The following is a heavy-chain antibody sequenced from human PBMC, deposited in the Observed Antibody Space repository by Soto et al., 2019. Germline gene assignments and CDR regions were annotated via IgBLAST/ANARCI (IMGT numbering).Heavy chain of an antibody. D-gene: IGHD2-2*01. CDR1: GFTFSDYS. CDR2: ISRSGNYI. V-gene: IGHV3-21*01. J-gene: IGHJ5*02. Sequence: GALRLSCVGSGFTFSDYSMNWVRQAPGKGLEWVSSISRSGNYIYYADSVKGRFTISRDNAKSSLFLQMNSLKAEDSAVYYCARAESREVAVVPAAIVGWFDPWGQGTLVTVSS. CDR3: ARAESREVAVVPAAIVGWFDP.